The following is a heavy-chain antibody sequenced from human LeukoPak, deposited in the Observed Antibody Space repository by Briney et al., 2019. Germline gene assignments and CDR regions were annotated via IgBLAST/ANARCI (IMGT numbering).Heavy chain of an antibody. CDR3: ARSFVGSSSPTYYFDY. J-gene: IGHJ4*02. CDR1: GYTLTELS. Sequence: VASVKVSCKVSGYTLTELSMHWVRQAPGKGLEWMGGFDPEDGETIYAQKFQGRVTMTEDTSTDTAYMELSSLRSEDTAVYYCARSFVGSSSPTYYFDYWGQGTLVTVSS. D-gene: IGHD6-13*01. CDR2: FDPEDGET. V-gene: IGHV1-24*01.